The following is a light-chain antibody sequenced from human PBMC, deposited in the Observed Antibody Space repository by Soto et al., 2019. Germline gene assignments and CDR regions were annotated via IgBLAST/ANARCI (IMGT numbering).Light chain of an antibody. CDR3: QQYNNWPSWT. J-gene: IGKJ1*01. V-gene: IGKV3-15*01. CDR1: RSISSN. Sequence: EIVMTQSPATLSVSPGGRATLSCRASRSISSNLAWYQQKPGQAPRLLIYGASTRATGIPARFSGSGSGTEFTLTISSLQSEDFAVYYCQQYNNWPSWTFGQGTKVDIK. CDR2: GAS.